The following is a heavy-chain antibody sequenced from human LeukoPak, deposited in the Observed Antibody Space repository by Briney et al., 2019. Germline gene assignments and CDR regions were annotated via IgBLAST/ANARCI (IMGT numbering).Heavy chain of an antibody. D-gene: IGHD3-16*01. V-gene: IGHV3-7*04. Sequence: GGSLRLSCAASGFVFSSNWMTWVRQAPGKGLEWVANIKQDGSEKYYVDSVKGRFTISRDNANNSLYLQMNSLRAEDTSVYYCARGLRGVDYWGQGTLVTVSS. CDR2: IKQDGSEK. J-gene: IGHJ4*02. CDR3: ARGLRGVDY. CDR1: GFVFSSNW.